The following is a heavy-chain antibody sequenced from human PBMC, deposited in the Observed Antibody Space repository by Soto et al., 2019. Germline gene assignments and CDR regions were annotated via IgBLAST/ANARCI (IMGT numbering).Heavy chain of an antibody. CDR1: GGTFSSYA. Sequence: QVQLVQSGAEVKKPGSSVKVSCKASGGTFSSYAISWVRQAPGQGLEWRGGIIPIFGTANYAQKVQGRVTITADESTSTAYMELSSLRSEDTAVYYCALCSSTSCYKVTTVTTSYYGMDVWGQGTTVTVSS. D-gene: IGHD2-2*02. CDR3: ALCSSTSCYKVTTVTTSYYGMDV. J-gene: IGHJ6*02. V-gene: IGHV1-69*01. CDR2: IIPIFGTA.